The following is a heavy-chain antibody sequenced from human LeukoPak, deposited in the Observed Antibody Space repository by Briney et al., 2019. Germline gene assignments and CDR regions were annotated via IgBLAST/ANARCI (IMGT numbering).Heavy chain of an antibody. V-gene: IGHV4-39*01. CDR3: ARRRHNFDFYNV. CDR1: GDSIISNIYW. CDR2: TFYTGRT. Sequence: SETLSLTCTVSGDSIISNIYWWDWVRLPPGKGLEWIGATFYTGRTFYNPSLKSRVTISVDTSKNQFSLDLNSATAADTADYYCARRRHNFDFYNVWGQGTRVLISS. J-gene: IGHJ3*01. D-gene: IGHD3/OR15-3a*01.